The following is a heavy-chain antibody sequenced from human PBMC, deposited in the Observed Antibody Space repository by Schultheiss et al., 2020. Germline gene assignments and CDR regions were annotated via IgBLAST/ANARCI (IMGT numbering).Heavy chain of an antibody. Sequence: SLKISCAASGFTFSSYGMHWVRQAPGKGLEWVAVIWYDGSNKYYADSVKGRFTISRDNSKNTLYLQMNSLRAEDTAVYYCARARATDYGLDYWGQGTLVTVSS. V-gene: IGHV3-33*01. D-gene: IGHD4-17*01. CDR2: IWYDGSNK. CDR1: GFTFSSYG. CDR3: ARARATDYGLDY. J-gene: IGHJ4*02.